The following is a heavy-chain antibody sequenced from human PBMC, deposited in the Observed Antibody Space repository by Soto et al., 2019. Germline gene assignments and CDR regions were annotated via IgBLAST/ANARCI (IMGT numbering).Heavy chain of an antibody. CDR2: ISGSGGST. D-gene: IGHD2-2*01. CDR1: GFTFSSYA. CDR3: EKIGSGYCSSTSCYLFDY. V-gene: IGHV3-23*01. Sequence: EVQLLESGGGLVQPGGSLRLSCAASGFTFSSYAMSWVRQAPGKGLEWVSAISGSGGSTYYADSVKGRFTISRDNYKNTLYLQMNSLSAEDTAVYYCEKIGSGYCSSTSCYLFDYWGQGTLVTVSS. J-gene: IGHJ4*02.